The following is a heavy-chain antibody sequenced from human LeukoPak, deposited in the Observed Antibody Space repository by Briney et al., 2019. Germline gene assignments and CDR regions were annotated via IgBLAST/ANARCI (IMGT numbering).Heavy chain of an antibody. V-gene: IGHV3-30*04. J-gene: IGHJ4*02. CDR2: ISYDGSNK. Sequence: PGGSLRLSCAASGFTFSSYAMHWVRQAPGKGLEWVAVISYDGSNKYYADSVKGRFTISRDNSKNTLYLQMNSLRAEDTAVYYCARGRSRDFDYWGQGTLVTVSS. CDR3: ARGRSRDFDY. CDR1: GFTFSSYA.